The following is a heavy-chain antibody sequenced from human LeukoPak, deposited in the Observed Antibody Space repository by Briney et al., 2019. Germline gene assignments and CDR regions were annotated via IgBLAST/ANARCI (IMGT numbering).Heavy chain of an antibody. CDR1: GFTFSTYS. Sequence: PGGSLRLSCAASGFTFSTYSMNWVRQAPGKGLEWISYISISTSDIKYADSVKGRFTISRDNARNSLYLQMNSLRDEDTAVYYCARYGSGSYNRPFDYWGQGTLVTVSS. D-gene: IGHD3-10*01. V-gene: IGHV3-48*02. J-gene: IGHJ4*02. CDR2: ISISTSDI. CDR3: ARYGSGSYNRPFDY.